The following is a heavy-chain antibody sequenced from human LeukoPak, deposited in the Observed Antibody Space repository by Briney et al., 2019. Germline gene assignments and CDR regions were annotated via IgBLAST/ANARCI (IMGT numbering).Heavy chain of an antibody. V-gene: IGHV1-46*01. CDR3: ARKFSGSYYSFWGFDP. CDR1: GYTFTSYY. D-gene: IGHD3-10*01. Sequence: ASVKVSCKASGYTFTSYYMHWVRQAPGQGLEWMGIINPSGGSTSYAQKFQGRVNMTRDMSTSTIYMELSSLRSEDTAVYYCARKFSGSYYSFWGFDPWGRGTLVTVSS. CDR2: INPSGGST. J-gene: IGHJ5*02.